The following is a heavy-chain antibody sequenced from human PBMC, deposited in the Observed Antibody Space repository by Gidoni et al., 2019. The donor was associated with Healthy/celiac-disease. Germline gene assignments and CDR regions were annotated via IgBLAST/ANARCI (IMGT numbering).Heavy chain of an antibody. Sequence: EVQLVESGGGLIQPGGSLRLSCAASGFTVSSNYIIWVRQAPGKGLEWVSVISSGGLTYYADSVKGRFTISRDNSKNTLYLQMNSLRAEDTAVYYCARDSRVTIPREEYYYYYGMDVWGQGTTVTVSS. CDR1: GFTVSSNY. CDR2: ISSGGLT. J-gene: IGHJ6*02. V-gene: IGHV3-53*01. CDR3: ARDSRVTIPREEYYYYYGMDV. D-gene: IGHD3-3*01.